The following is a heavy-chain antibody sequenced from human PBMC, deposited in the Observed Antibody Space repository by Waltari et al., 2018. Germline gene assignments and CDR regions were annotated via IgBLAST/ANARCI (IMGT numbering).Heavy chain of an antibody. CDR3: AGGIPGYYGSASYYNN. J-gene: IGHJ4*02. D-gene: IGHD3-10*01. CDR2: ISSSGSTI. V-gene: IGHV3-48*03. Sequence: EVQLVESGGGLVQPGGSLRLSCAASGFTFSSYEMNWVRQAPGKGLEWVSYISSSGSTIYYADSVKGRFTISRDNAKNSLYLQMNSLRAEDTAVYYCAGGIPGYYGSASYYNNWGQGTLVTVSS. CDR1: GFTFSSYE.